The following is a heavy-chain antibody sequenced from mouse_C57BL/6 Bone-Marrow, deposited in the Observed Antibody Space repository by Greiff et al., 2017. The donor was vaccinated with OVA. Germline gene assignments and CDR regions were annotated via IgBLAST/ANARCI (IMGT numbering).Heavy chain of an antibody. CDR1: GYTFTSYW. CDR3: ARVVSFDD. Sequence: VKLQQPGAELVKPGASVKLSCKASGYTFTSYWMHWVKQRPGRGLEWIGRIDPNSGGTKYNEKFKSQATLTVDKPSSTAYMQISSLTSEDSAVYYCARVVSFDDGGQGTTLTVSS. D-gene: IGHD1-1*01. V-gene: IGHV1-72*01. J-gene: IGHJ2*01. CDR2: IDPNSGGT.